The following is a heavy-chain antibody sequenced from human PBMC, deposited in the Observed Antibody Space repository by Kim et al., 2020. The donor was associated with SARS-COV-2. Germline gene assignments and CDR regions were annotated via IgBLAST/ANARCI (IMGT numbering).Heavy chain of an antibody. V-gene: IGHV4-59*13. CDR1: GGSISTYY. CDR2: IYYSGST. CDR3: ARGGLAADIFDY. D-gene: IGHD6-13*01. Sequence: SETLSLTCTVSGGSISTYYWSWIRQPPGKGLEWIGYIYYSGSTNYNPSLKSRVTISVDTSKNQFSLKLTSVTAADTAVYYCARGGLAADIFDYWGQGTLVTVSS. J-gene: IGHJ4*02.